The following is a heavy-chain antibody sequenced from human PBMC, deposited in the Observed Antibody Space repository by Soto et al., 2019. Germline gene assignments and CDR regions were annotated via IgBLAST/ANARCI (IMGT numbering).Heavy chain of an antibody. CDR2: INPNSGGT. Sequence: QVHLVQSGAEVKNPGASVKVSCQASGYTFTAYYLHWVRQAPGRGLEGMGWINPNSGGTVYSQKFQGRITVTRDTSINTAYMELTGLRSDDTAVYYCARDAEVVVPSSLSDPYGWFDPWGQGTLVTVSS. V-gene: IGHV1-2*02. J-gene: IGHJ5*02. CDR1: GYTFTAYY. CDR3: ARDAEVVVPSSLSDPYGWFDP. D-gene: IGHD2-15*01.